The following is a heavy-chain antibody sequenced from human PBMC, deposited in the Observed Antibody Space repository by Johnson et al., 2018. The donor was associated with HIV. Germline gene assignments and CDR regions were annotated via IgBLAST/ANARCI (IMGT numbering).Heavy chain of an antibody. D-gene: IGHD1-1*01. Sequence: VQLVESGGGLVKPGGSLRLFCAASGFILSNAWMSWVRQGPGKGLEWVGRLKSKTDGGTIDYAAPVKGRFTISRDGSKNTLYLHMNGLKTEDTGVYYCTTGLYWNDAFNIWGQGTMVSVSS. J-gene: IGHJ3*02. CDR2: LKSKTDGGTI. CDR3: TTGLYWNDAFNI. V-gene: IGHV3-15*01. CDR1: GFILSNAW.